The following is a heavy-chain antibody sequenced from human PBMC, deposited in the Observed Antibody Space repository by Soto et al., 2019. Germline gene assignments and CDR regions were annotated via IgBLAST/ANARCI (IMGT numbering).Heavy chain of an antibody. Sequence: QVQLQDSGPGLVKPSETLSLTCTVSGGSISSYYWSWIRQPPGKGLEWIGYIYSSRSTNYTPPLKSHVTISVDTSKNQFSLKLSSVTAADTAVYYCARGSSSWSDYWGQGSLVTVSS. CDR3: ARGSSSWSDY. CDR2: IYSSRST. V-gene: IGHV4-59*01. D-gene: IGHD6-13*01. J-gene: IGHJ4*02. CDR1: GGSISSYY.